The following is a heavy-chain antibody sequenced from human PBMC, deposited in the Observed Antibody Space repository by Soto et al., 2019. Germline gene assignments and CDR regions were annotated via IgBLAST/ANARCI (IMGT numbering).Heavy chain of an antibody. J-gene: IGHJ4*02. CDR3: AREQRWLYYFDY. CDR1: GFTFSSYA. D-gene: IGHD4-17*01. CDR2: ISYDGSNK. V-gene: IGHV3-30-3*01. Sequence: GGSLRLSCAASGFTFSSYAMHWVRQAPGKGLEWVAVISYDGSNKYYADSVKGRFTISRDTSKNTLYLQMNSLRAEDTAVYYCAREQRWLYYFDYWGQGTLVTVSS.